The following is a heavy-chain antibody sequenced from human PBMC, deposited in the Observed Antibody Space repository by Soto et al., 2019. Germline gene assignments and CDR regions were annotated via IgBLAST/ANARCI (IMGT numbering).Heavy chain of an antibody. D-gene: IGHD3-22*01. CDR1: GITISNYP. CDR3: VKDDGGYPSTAPH. CDR2: TSGSGDRT. V-gene: IGHV3-23*01. J-gene: IGHJ4*02. Sequence: EVQLLESGGGLVQPGGSLRLSCAASGITISNYPMSWVRQAPGKGLDWVSGTSGSGDRTYYADSAKGRFTISKDISKNSLSLQLDSLRVEDTAVYFCVKDDGGYPSTAPHWGQGTLVTVSS.